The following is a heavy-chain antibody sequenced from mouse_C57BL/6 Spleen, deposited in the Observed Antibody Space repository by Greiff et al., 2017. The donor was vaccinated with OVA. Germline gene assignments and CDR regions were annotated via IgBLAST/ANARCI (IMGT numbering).Heavy chain of an antibody. J-gene: IGHJ1*03. V-gene: IGHV1-52*01. CDR2: IDPSDSET. Sequence: VQLQQPGAELVRPGSSVKLSCKASGYTFTSYWMHWVKQRPIQGLEWIGNIDPSDSETHYNQKFKDKATLTVDKSSSTAYMQLSSLTSEDSAVYYCARRGYGSSLWYFDVWGTGTTVTVSS. CDR3: ARRGYGSSLWYFDV. CDR1: GYTFTSYW. D-gene: IGHD1-1*01.